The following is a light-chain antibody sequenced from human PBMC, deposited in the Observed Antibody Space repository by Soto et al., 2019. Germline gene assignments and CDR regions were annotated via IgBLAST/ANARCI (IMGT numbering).Light chain of an antibody. CDR1: SSDVGGYNY. CDR2: DVS. V-gene: IGLV2-14*01. CDR3: SSYTTSSTWV. Sequence: QSVLTQPASVSGSPGQSITISCTGTSSDVGGYNYVSWFQQDPGKAPKLMIYDVSDRPSGAASRFSGSKSGNTASLTISGLEAEDEDDYYCSSYTTSSTWVFGGGTKLTVL. J-gene: IGLJ3*02.